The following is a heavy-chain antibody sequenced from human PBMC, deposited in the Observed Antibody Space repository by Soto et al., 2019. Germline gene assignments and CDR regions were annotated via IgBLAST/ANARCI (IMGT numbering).Heavy chain of an antibody. Sequence: QVQLVQSGAEVKPPGASVKVSCKTSGYTFIDYYMHWVRQAPGQGLEWMGWNNTNSGGTNYAQKVQGWVTLTRDTSISTGYMELRRLRSDDTAVYFCARDLLPYCSGGSCYPEGAFHIWGQGTMVTVSS. CDR3: ARDLLPYCSGGSCYPEGAFHI. D-gene: IGHD2-15*01. V-gene: IGHV1-2*04. CDR2: NNTNSGGT. J-gene: IGHJ3*02. CDR1: GYTFIDYY.